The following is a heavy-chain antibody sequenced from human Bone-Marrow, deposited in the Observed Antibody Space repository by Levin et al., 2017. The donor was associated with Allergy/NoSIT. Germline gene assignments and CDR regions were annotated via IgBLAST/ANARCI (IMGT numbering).Heavy chain of an antibody. Sequence: PWGSLRLSCTISGFIFADYAMNWVRQAPGRGLEWVSSLDGSSGKTHYADVVKGRFTISREYSKNTLFLQMNSLRVEDTARYYCAKAGTTVMLDYSYLDVWGEGTAVTVSS. V-gene: IGHV3-23*01. CDR3: AKAGTTVMLDYSYLDV. D-gene: IGHD4-17*01. J-gene: IGHJ6*03. CDR1: GFIFADYA. CDR2: LDGSSGKT.